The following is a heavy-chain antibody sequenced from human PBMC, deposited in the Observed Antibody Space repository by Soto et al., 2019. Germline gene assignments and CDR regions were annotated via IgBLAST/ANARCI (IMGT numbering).Heavy chain of an antibody. CDR3: ARAHFVSAGRYYFDY. V-gene: IGHV1-69*01. CDR1: GGTFSSYA. D-gene: IGHD6-13*01. J-gene: IGHJ4*02. Sequence: QVQLVQSGAEVKKPGSSVKVSCKASGGTFSSYAISWVRQAPGQGLEWMGGIIPIFGTANYAQKFQGRVTITAAEYTSTAYMELSSMRSEDTDVYYCARAHFVSAGRYYFDYWGQGTLVTVSS. CDR2: IIPIFGTA.